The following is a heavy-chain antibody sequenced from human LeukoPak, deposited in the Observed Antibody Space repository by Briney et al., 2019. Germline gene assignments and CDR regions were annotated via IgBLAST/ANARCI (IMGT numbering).Heavy chain of an antibody. CDR2: ISAYNGNT. V-gene: IGHV1-18*04. J-gene: IGHJ4*02. CDR1: GYTFTGYY. D-gene: IGHD6-19*01. Sequence: ASVKVSCKASGYTFTGYYIHWVRQAPGQGLEWMGWISAYNGNTNYAQKLQGRVTMTTDTSTSTAYMELRSLRSDDTAVYYCAAGYSSGWYDGDYWGQGTLVTVSS. CDR3: AAGYSSGWYDGDY.